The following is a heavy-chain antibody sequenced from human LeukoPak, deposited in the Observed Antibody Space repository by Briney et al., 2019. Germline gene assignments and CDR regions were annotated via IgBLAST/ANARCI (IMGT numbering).Heavy chain of an antibody. CDR3: TKPYCSSTRCLFDY. CDR1: GFTFSSYG. D-gene: IGHD2-2*01. V-gene: IGHV3-30*02. CDR2: IRYDGSNQ. J-gene: IGHJ4*02. Sequence: GGSLRLSCAASGFTFSSYGMHWVRQAPGKGLEWVAFIRYDGSNQYYADSMKGRFTISKDNSRNALYLQMNSLSAEDTAVYYCTKPYCSSTRCLFDYWGQGTRVTVSS.